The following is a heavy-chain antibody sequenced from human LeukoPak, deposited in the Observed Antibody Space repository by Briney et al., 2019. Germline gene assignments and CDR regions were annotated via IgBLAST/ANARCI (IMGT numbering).Heavy chain of an antibody. CDR3: ASSRLNYYYDSSGYYIGGVWSDYYYGMDV. J-gene: IGHJ6*02. D-gene: IGHD3-22*01. CDR2: IIPIFGTA. CDR1: GGTFSSYA. Sequence: GSSVKVSCKASGGTFSSYAISWVRQAPGQGLEWMGGIIPIFGTANYAQEFQGRVTITADESTSTAYMELSSLRSEDTAVYYCASSRLNYYYDSSGYYIGGVWSDYYYGMDVWGQGTTVTVSS. V-gene: IGHV1-69*01.